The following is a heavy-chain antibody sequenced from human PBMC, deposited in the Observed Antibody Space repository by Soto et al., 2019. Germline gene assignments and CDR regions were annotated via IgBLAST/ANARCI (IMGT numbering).Heavy chain of an antibody. D-gene: IGHD4-17*01. CDR2: MNPKSGHT. CDR3: ARTDGDLDV. CDR1: GYTFSSYD. J-gene: IGHJ6*03. Sequence: QVQLVQSGAEVKKPGASVKVSCKASGYTFSSYDINWVRQATGQGLEWMGWMNPKSGHTGSAQKFQGRVTMTRDTTISTAYMEMSSLRCEDTAIYYCARTDGDLDVWGKGTTVTVS. V-gene: IGHV1-8*01.